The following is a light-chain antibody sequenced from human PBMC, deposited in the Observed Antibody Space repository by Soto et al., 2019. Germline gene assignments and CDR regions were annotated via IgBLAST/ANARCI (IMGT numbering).Light chain of an antibody. CDR2: DAS. J-gene: IGKJ1*01. CDR3: QQYNSYWT. Sequence: DIHRTHSPSTLSASLGDIVTMTFRASQSISSWLAWYQQKPGKAPKLLIYDASSLESGVPSRFSGSGSGTEFTLTISSLQPDDFATYYCQQYNSYWTFGQGTKVDIK. V-gene: IGKV1-5*01. CDR1: QSISSW.